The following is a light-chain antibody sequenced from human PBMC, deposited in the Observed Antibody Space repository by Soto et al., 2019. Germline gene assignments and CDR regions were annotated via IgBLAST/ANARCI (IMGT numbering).Light chain of an antibody. CDR2: GAS. CDR1: QSVSSTY. Sequence: EIVLTQSPGTLSLSPGERATLSCRDSQSVSSTYLTWYQQKPGQAPRLLIYGASSRATGIPDRFSGSGSGTDFTLTISKLEPEDFAVYYCLQYGSSTWTFGLGTKVEIK. V-gene: IGKV3-20*01. J-gene: IGKJ1*01. CDR3: LQYGSSTWT.